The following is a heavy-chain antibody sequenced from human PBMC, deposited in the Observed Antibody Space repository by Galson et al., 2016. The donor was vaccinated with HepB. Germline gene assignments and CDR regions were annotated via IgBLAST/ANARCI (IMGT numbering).Heavy chain of an antibody. V-gene: IGHV3-74*01. D-gene: IGHD4-17*01. Sequence: SLRLSCAVSGFTFSSYWMHWVRQTPGKGLEWISRMSRDGSSTTYADSVKGRFTISRDNAKNTLYLQMNSLRVEDTAVYYCAKEGHYEGHFYMDVWGEGTTVTVSS. CDR3: AKEGHYEGHFYMDV. CDR1: GFTFSSYW. J-gene: IGHJ6*03. CDR2: MSRDGSST.